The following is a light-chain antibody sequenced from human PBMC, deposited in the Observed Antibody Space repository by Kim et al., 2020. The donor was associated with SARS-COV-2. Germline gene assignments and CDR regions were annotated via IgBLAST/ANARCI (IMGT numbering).Light chain of an antibody. Sequence: EIVLTQSPGTLSLSPGERATLSCTASQSLSSTYLTWYQQIPGQAPRLLIYNASTRATGIPDRFSGSGSETDFTLTISRLEPEDFAVYYGQQYGYLPITFGHGTRLEIK. J-gene: IGKJ5*01. CDR3: QQYGYLPIT. V-gene: IGKV3-20*01. CDR1: QSLSSTY. CDR2: NAS.